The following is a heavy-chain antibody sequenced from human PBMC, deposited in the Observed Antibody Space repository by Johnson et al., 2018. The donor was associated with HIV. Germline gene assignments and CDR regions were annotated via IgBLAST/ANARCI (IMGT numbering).Heavy chain of an antibody. CDR2: VHSDGNKK. V-gene: IGHV3-30*02. CDR3: AKGEDYGGNFGALDI. Sequence: QVQVVESGGGVVQPGGSLRLSCSTSGFIFHNYGMHWVRQAPGKGLEWVAFVHSDGNKKYYGDSVKGRFIISRDNSKNIVYLHINSLRLEDTAVYYCAKGEDYGGNFGALDIWGQGTWVTVSS. J-gene: IGHJ3*02. D-gene: IGHD4-23*01. CDR1: GFIFHNYG.